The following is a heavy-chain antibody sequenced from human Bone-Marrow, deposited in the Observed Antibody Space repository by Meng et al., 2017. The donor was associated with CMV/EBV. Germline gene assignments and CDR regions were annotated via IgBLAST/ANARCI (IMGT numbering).Heavy chain of an antibody. V-gene: IGHV3-7*01. D-gene: IGHD3-3*01. Sequence: GESLKISCAASGFTFSSYWMSWVRQAPGKGLEWVANIKQDGSEKYYVDSVKGRFTISRDNAKNSLYLQMNSLRAEDTAVYYCARDKGRGADFWSGLSAYNWFDPWGQGTLVTVSS. CDR1: GFTFSSYW. J-gene: IGHJ5*02. CDR3: ARDKGRGADFWSGLSAYNWFDP. CDR2: IKQDGSEK.